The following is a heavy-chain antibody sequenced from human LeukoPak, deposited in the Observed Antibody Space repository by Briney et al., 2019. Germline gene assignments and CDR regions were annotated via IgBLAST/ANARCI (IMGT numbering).Heavy chain of an antibody. CDR3: ARVEAAAHFDY. CDR1: GFTFSSYS. V-gene: IGHV3-21*01. J-gene: IGHJ4*02. CDR2: ISSSSSYI. Sequence: GGSLRLSCAASGFTFSSYSMNWVRQAPGKGLEWVSSISSSSSYIHYADSVKGRFTISRDNAKNSLYLQMNSLRAEDTAVYYCARVEAAAHFDYWGQGTLVTVSS. D-gene: IGHD6-13*01.